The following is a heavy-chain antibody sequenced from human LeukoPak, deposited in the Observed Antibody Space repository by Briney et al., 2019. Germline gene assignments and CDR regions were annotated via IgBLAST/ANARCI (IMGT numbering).Heavy chain of an antibody. J-gene: IGHJ4*02. V-gene: IGHV1-69*05. CDR1: GYTFTSYY. D-gene: IGHD3-10*01. CDR2: IIPIFGTA. Sequence: EASVKVSCKASGYTFTSYYMHWVRQAPGQGLEWMGGIIPIFGTANYAQKFQGRVTITTDESTSTAYMELSSLRSEDTAVYYCARGGRSRASNYFDYWGQGTLVTVSS. CDR3: ARGGRSRASNYFDY.